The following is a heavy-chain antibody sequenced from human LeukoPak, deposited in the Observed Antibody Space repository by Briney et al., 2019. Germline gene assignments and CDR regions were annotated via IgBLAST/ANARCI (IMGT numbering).Heavy chain of an antibody. D-gene: IGHD5-18*01. J-gene: IGHJ4*02. V-gene: IGHV3-48*04. CDR2: ISSSGSTI. CDR1: GFTFSYYS. Sequence: GGSLRLSCAASGFTFSYYSMNWVRQAPGKGLEWVSYISSSGSTIYYADSVKGRFTISRDNAKDSLYLQMNSLRAEDTAVYYCASGYSYGYGYWGQGTLVTVSS. CDR3: ASGYSYGYGY.